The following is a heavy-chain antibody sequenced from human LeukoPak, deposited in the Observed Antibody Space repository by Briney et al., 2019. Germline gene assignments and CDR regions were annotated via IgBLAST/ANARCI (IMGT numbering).Heavy chain of an antibody. D-gene: IGHD2-2*01. Sequence: ETLSLTCAVYGGSFSGYYWSWIRQPPGKGLEWIGEINHSGSTNYNPSLKSRVTISVDTSKNQFSLKLSSVTAADTAVYYCASGYCSSTSCYVKFPHYFDYWGQGTLVTVSS. CDR2: INHSGST. CDR3: ASGYCSSTSCYVKFPHYFDY. J-gene: IGHJ4*02. V-gene: IGHV4-34*01. CDR1: GGSFSGYY.